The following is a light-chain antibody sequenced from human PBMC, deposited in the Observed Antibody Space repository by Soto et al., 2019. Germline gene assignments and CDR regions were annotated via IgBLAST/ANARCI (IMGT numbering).Light chain of an antibody. CDR2: DVS. V-gene: IGLV2-8*01. Sequence: QSVLTQPPSASGSPGQSVTISCTGTSSDVGGYNYVSWYQQHPGNAPKLMIYDVSKRPSGVPDRFSGSKSGNTASLTVSGLQAEDEADYYCCSYAGSPRYVLGTGTKLTVL. CDR3: CSYAGSPRYV. J-gene: IGLJ1*01. CDR1: SSDVGGYNY.